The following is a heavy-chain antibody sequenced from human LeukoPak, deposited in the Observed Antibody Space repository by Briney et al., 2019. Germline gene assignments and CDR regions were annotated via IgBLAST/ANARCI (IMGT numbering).Heavy chain of an antibody. Sequence: GGSLRLSCAASGFTFSSYEMNWVRQAPGKGLEWVSYISSSGSTIYYAAPVKGRFTISRDDSKNTLYLQMNSLKTEDTAVYYCTTELTMVRGNGWFDPWGQGTLVTVSS. CDR3: TTELTMVRGNGWFDP. V-gene: IGHV3-48*03. D-gene: IGHD3-10*01. CDR1: GFTFSSYE. CDR2: ISSSGSTI. J-gene: IGHJ5*02.